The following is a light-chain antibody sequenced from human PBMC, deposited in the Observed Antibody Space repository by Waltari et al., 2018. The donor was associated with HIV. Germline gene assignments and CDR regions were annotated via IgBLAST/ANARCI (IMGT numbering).Light chain of an antibody. CDR3: QQYYSIPNT. CDR1: QPISNS. CDR2: GTS. V-gene: IGKV1-NL1*01. J-gene: IGKJ2*01. Sequence: DVHMTQSPSSLSASVGDRVTITCRASQPISNSLAWYQQKPGKAPKPLVYGTSRLESGVPARFSGSGSGTDYTLTISSLQPEDFASYYCQQYYSIPNTVGQGTKLEIK.